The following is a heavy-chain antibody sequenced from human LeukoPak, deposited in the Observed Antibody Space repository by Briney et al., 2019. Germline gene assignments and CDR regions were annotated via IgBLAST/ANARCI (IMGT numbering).Heavy chain of an antibody. CDR1: EFTFSAHW. D-gene: IGHD6-6*01. Sequence: PGGSLRLSCAASEFTFSAHWTHWVRHVPGKGLVYIAYIDNDGTNTNYADSVKGRFTISRDNAKNTLYLQMNSLRVEDTAVYYCVRDRPHNCFDPWGQGTLVTVSS. V-gene: IGHV3-74*01. CDR3: VRDRPHNCFDP. CDR2: IDNDGTNT. J-gene: IGHJ5*02.